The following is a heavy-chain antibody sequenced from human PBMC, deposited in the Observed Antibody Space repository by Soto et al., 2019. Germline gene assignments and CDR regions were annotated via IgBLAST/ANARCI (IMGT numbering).Heavy chain of an antibody. CDR1: GFTFSSYA. D-gene: IGHD4-17*01. Sequence: GGSLRLSCAASGFTFSSYAMSWVRQAPGKGLEWVSAISGSGGSTYFADSVKGRFTISRDNSKNTLYLQMNSLRAEDTAVYYCAKDQIRSGRYGDYGADFDYWGQGTLVTVSS. CDR2: ISGSGGST. J-gene: IGHJ4*02. V-gene: IGHV3-23*01. CDR3: AKDQIRSGRYGDYGADFDY.